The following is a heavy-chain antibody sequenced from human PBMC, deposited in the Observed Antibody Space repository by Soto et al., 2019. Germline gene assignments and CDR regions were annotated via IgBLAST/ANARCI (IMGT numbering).Heavy chain of an antibody. Sequence: SETLSLTCTVSGGSLSGGYYWSWIRQHPGKGLEWIAFIFYTGDTNYNPSLKSRVTISVDTSKNQFSLKLTSVTAADTAVYFCARGPLYCSDGVCCELLGFDPWGQGTLGTVAS. CDR3: ARGPLYCSDGVCCELLGFDP. D-gene: IGHD2-8*01. J-gene: IGHJ5*02. V-gene: IGHV4-31*03. CDR1: GGSLSGGYY. CDR2: IFYTGDT.